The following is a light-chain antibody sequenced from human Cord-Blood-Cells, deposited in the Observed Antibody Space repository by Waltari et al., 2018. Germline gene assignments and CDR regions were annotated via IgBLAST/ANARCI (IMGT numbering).Light chain of an antibody. Sequence: QSALTQPRSVSGSPGQSVTISCTVTSSDVGGYNYVCWYQRHPGKAPNLMIYDVSKRPAGVPVRLSGSTSANAASLTICGLQAEDEADYSCCSYAASYTSVFGGGNKVT. CDR3: CSYAASYTSV. J-gene: IGLJ1*01. CDR2: DVS. CDR1: SSDVGGYNY. V-gene: IGLV2-11*02.